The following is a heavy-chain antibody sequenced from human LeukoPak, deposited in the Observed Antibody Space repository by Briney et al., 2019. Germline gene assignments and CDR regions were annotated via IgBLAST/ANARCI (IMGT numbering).Heavy chain of an antibody. CDR3: AKVAKYYYGSETYYFFEQ. J-gene: IGHJ4*02. V-gene: IGHV3-48*01. D-gene: IGHD3-10*01. CDR2: ISSSSSTI. Sequence: GGPLRLSCAASGFTFSIYSMNWLRQAPGKGLEGVSYISSSSSTIYYADSVKGRFTISRDNAKNSLYLQMNSLRVEDTAVYYCAKVAKYYYGSETYYFFEQWGQGTPVTASS. CDR1: GFTFSIYS.